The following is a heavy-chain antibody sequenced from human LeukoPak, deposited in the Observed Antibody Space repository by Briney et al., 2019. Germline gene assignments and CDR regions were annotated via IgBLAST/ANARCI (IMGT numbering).Heavy chain of an antibody. CDR3: ARVGSGLYYFDY. D-gene: IGHD6-19*01. CDR1: GGTFSSYA. V-gene: IGHV1-69*13. CDR2: IIPIFGTA. J-gene: IGHJ4*02. Sequence: GASVKVSCKASGGTFSSYAISWVRQAPGQGLEWMGGIIPIFGTANYAQKFQGRVTITADESTSTAYMELSSLRSEDTAVYYCARVGSGLYYFDYWGQGTLVTVSS.